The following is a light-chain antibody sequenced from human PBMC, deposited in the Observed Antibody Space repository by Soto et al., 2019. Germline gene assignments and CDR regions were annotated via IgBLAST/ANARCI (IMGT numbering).Light chain of an antibody. Sequence: EVVLTQSPGALSLSPGERATLSCRASQSVSSNYLTWYQQKPGQAPRLLIYGASSRATGVPDRFSGSGSGTDFTLTISRLEPEDFAVYYCQQYGNSPFPFGQGTKLEIK. J-gene: IGKJ2*01. CDR1: QSVSSNY. V-gene: IGKV3-20*01. CDR3: QQYGNSPFP. CDR2: GAS.